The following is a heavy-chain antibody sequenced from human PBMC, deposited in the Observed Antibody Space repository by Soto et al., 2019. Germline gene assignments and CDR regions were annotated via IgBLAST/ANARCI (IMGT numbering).Heavy chain of an antibody. CDR1: GYTFTSYY. J-gene: IGHJ5*02. CDR2: INPSGGST. CDR3: AREGGGTTGILTGYYVS. Sequence: ASVKVSCKASGYTFTSYYMHWVRQAPGQGLEWMGIINPSGGSTSYAQKFQGRVTMTWDTSTSTVYMELSSLRSEDTAVYYCAREGGGTTGILTGYYVSWGQGTLVTVSS. V-gene: IGHV1-46*01. D-gene: IGHD3-9*01.